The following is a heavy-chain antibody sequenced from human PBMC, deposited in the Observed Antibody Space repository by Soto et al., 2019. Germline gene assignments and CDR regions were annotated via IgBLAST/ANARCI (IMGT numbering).Heavy chain of an antibody. J-gene: IGHJ6*02. CDR2: INPSGGST. V-gene: IGHV1-46*01. D-gene: IGHD6-19*01. CDR1: GYTFTSYY. CDR3: ARESSGPGGEYYGMDV. Sequence: ASVKVSCKASGYTFTSYYMHWVRQAPGQGLEWMGIINPSGGSTSYAQKFQGRVTMTRDTSTSTVYMELSSLRSEDTAVYYCARESSGPGGEYYGMDVWGQGTTVTVSS.